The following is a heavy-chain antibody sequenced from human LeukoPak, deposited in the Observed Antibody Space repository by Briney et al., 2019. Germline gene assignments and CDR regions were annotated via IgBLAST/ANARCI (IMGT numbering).Heavy chain of an antibody. CDR2: IYYSGST. J-gene: IGHJ4*02. V-gene: IGHV4-61*01. Sequence: PSETLSLTCTVSGGSVSSGSYYWSWIRQPPGKGLEWIGYIYYSGSTNYNPSLKSRVTISVDTSKNQFSLKLSSVTAADTAVYYCARTWLPAPYFDYWGQGTLVTVSS. CDR3: ARTWLPAPYFDY. CDR1: GGSVSSGSYY. D-gene: IGHD6-19*01.